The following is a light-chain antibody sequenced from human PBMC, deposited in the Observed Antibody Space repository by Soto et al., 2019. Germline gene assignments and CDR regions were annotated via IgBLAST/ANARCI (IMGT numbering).Light chain of an antibody. J-gene: IGLJ1*01. Sequence: QSALTQPPSASGSPGQSVTISCTGTSSDVGGYNYVSWYQQHPGKAPKLMIYEVTKRPSGVPDRFSGSKSGNTASLTVSGLQAEDEADYYCSSYAGSNSFNSVFGTGTKLTVL. CDR1: SSDVGGYNY. CDR3: SSYAGSNSFNSV. CDR2: EVT. V-gene: IGLV2-8*01.